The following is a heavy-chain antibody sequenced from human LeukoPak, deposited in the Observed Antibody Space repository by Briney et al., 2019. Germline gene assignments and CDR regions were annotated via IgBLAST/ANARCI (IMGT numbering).Heavy chain of an antibody. CDR1: GGSISSTSSY. CDR2: IYYSGST. CDR3: ARSYLKKILSTVTTGYYFDC. D-gene: IGHD4-17*01. V-gene: IGHV4-39*01. Sequence: SETLSLTCTVSGGSISSTSSYWGWIRQPPGKGLEWIGSIYYSGSTYYNPSLKSRVTISVDTSKNQFSLRLSSVTAADTAVYYCARSYLKKILSTVTTGYYFDCWGQGTLVTVSS. J-gene: IGHJ4*02.